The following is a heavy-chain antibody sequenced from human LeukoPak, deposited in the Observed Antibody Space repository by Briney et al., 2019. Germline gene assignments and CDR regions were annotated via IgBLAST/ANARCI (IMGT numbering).Heavy chain of an antibody. V-gene: IGHV4-39*01. CDR1: GGSISSSSYY. CDR3: ARHPQRITIFGVVNN. Sequence: SETLSLTCTVSGGSISSSSYYWGWIRQPPGKGLEWIESIYYSGSTYYNPSLKSRVTISVDTSKNQFSLKLSSVTAADTAVYYCARHPQRITIFGVVNNWGQGTLVTVSS. CDR2: IYYSGST. D-gene: IGHD3-3*01. J-gene: IGHJ4*02.